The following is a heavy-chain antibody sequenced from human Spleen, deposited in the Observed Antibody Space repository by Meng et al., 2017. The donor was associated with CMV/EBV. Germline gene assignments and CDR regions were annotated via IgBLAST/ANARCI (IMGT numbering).Heavy chain of an antibody. CDR3: ARDRRGIVVVPAAKGMDV. CDR1: GFTFSSYG. J-gene: IGHJ6*02. V-gene: IGHV3-30*02. Sequence: GESLKISCAASGFTFSSYGMHWVRQAPGKGLEWVAFIRYDGSNKYYADSVKGRFTISRDIAKNSLYLQMNSLRAEDTAVYYCARDRRGIVVVPAAKGMDVWGQGTTVTVSS. D-gene: IGHD2-2*01. CDR2: IRYDGSNK.